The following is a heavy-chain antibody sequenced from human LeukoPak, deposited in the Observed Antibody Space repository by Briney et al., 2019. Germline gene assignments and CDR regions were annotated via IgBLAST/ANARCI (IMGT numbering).Heavy chain of an antibody. V-gene: IGHV1-69*05. Sequence: SVKVSCKASGGTFSSSAISWVREAPGQGLEWMGRIIPIFGTANYAQKFQGRVTITTDESTSTAYMELSSLRSEDTAVYYCATRRKVIAAAGVHYWFDPWGQGTLVTVSS. CDR1: GGTFSSSA. J-gene: IGHJ5*02. CDR3: ATRRKVIAAAGVHYWFDP. D-gene: IGHD6-25*01. CDR2: IIPIFGTA.